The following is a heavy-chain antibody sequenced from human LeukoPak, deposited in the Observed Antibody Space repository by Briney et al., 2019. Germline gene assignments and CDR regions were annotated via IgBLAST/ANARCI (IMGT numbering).Heavy chain of an antibody. CDR3: AIVNWNYKGRRGYYVNDDY. CDR1: GYTSTSYN. Sequence: ASVKVSCKASGYTSTSYNINWVRQATGQGLEWMGWMNPNSGNTGYAQKFQGRVTMTRNTSISTAYMELSSLRSEDTAVYYCAIVNWNYKGRRGYYVNDDYWGQGTLVTVSS. CDR2: MNPNSGNT. J-gene: IGHJ4*02. D-gene: IGHD1-1*01. V-gene: IGHV1-8*01.